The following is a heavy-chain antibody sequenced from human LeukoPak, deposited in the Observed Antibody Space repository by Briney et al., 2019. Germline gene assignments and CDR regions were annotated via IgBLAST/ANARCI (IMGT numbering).Heavy chain of an antibody. V-gene: IGHV4-61*01. D-gene: IGHD2/OR15-2a*01. CDR3: ARGNSNDHLAWFGP. Sequence: SETLSLTCTVSGGSVSSASNYWSWIRQPPGKGLEWIGYIYYTGNTNYNPSLKSRVAISVDTSKNQLSLKLSSVTAADTAVYYCARGNSNDHLAWFGPWGQGTLVSVSS. CDR2: IYYTGNT. CDR1: GGSVSSASNY. J-gene: IGHJ5*02.